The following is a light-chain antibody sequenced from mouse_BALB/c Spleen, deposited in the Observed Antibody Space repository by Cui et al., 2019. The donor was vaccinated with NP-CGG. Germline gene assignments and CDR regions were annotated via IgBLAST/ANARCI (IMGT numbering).Light chain of an antibody. CDR1: IGAVTTSNY. CDR2: GTN. J-gene: IGLJ1*01. CDR3: ALWYSNHWV. V-gene: IGLV1*01. Sequence: VATQESALTTSPGETVTLTCRSSIGAVTTSNYANWVQERPDHLFTGLIGGTNNRAPRVPARFSGSLIGDKAALTITGAQTEDEAIYFCALWYSNHWVFGGGTKLTVL.